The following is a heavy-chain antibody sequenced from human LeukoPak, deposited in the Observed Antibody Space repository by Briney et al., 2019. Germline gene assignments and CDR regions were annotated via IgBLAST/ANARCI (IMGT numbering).Heavy chain of an antibody. V-gene: IGHV3-23*01. J-gene: IGHJ5*02. CDR3: AKTPGPYSGYPMVAPNWFDP. Sequence: GGSLRLSCAASGFTFSSYAMSWVRQAPGKGLEWVSAISGSGGSTYYADSVKGRFTISRDNSKNTLYLQMNSLRAEDTAVYYCAKTPGPYSGYPMVAPNWFDPWGQGTLVTVSS. D-gene: IGHD5-12*01. CDR1: GFTFSSYA. CDR2: ISGSGGST.